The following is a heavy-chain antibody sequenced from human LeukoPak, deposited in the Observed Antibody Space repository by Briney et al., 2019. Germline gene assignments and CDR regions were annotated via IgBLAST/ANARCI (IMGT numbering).Heavy chain of an antibody. V-gene: IGHV3-30*18. CDR2: ISYDGSNK. J-gene: IGHJ4*02. CDR3: AKDSVDYDILTGYDYFDY. Sequence: GRSLRLSCAASGFTFSSYGMHWVRQAPGKGLEWVAVISYDGSNKYYADSVKGRFTISRDNSKNTLYLQMNSLRAEDTAVYYCAKDSVDYDILTGYDYFDYWGKGTLVSVSS. CDR1: GFTFSSYG. D-gene: IGHD3-9*01.